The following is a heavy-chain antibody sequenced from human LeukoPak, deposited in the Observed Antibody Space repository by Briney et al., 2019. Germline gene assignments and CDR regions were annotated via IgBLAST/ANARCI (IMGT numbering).Heavy chain of an antibody. Sequence: GSLRLSCAASGFTFSSYSMNWIRQPPGKGLEWIGEINHSGSTNYNPSLKSRVTISVDTSKNQFSLKLSSVTAADTAVYYCASETGALSSWGQGTLVTVSS. V-gene: IGHV4-34*01. J-gene: IGHJ4*02. CDR1: GFTFSSYS. CDR2: INHSGST. D-gene: IGHD7-27*01. CDR3: ASETGALSS.